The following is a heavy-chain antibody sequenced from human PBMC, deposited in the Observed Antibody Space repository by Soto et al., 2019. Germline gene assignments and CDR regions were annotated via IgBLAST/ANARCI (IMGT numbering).Heavy chain of an antibody. D-gene: IGHD5-18*01. CDR2: ISFDGSTT. J-gene: IGHJ4*02. CDR1: GFTFSRYW. Sequence: GGSLRLSCAASGFTFSRYWMHWFRQASGKGLVWVSRISFDGSTTTYADSVKGRFTISRDNAKNTLYLQMNSLRAEDTAVYYCARGGAHTAMANEYWGQGALVTVSS. CDR3: ARGGAHTAMANEY. V-gene: IGHV3-74*01.